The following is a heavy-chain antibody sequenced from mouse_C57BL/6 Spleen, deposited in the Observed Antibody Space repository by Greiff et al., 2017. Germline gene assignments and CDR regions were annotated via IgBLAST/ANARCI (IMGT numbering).Heavy chain of an antibody. Sequence: DVQLQESGGDLVKPGGSLKLSCAASGFTFSSYGMSWVRQTPDKRLEWVATISSGGSYTYYPDSVKGRFTISRDNAKNTLYLQMSSLKSEDTAMYYCARRGTTVVATPMDYWGQGTSVTVSS. J-gene: IGHJ4*01. CDR3: ARRGTTVVATPMDY. V-gene: IGHV5-6*01. D-gene: IGHD1-1*01. CDR2: ISSGGSYT. CDR1: GFTFSSYG.